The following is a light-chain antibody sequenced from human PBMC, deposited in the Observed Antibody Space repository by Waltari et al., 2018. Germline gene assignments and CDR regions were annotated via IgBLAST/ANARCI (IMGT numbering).Light chain of an antibody. J-gene: IGKJ1*01. CDR3: QMYVRLPVT. CDR1: QSVGRS. V-gene: IGKV3-20*01. CDR2: GTS. Sequence: ETVLTQSPGTLSLSPGEGATLSCRASQSVGRSLVWYQQKPGRAPRLLIYGTSLRATGIPDRFTGSGSGTDFSLTISRLEPEDSAVYYCQMYVRLPVTFGQGTKVEI.